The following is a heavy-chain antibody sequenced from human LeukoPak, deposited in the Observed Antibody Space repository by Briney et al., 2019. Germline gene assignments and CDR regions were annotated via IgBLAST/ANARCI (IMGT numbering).Heavy chain of an antibody. D-gene: IGHD3-10*01. Sequence: GGSLRLSCAASGFTVSDTEMIWVRQAPGKGLEWVSGISPSGDITYYADSVKGRFTISRDNSKNTLYLEVISLTAEDTAVYYCAKDDAWLRFGEWSQGTLVTVSS. V-gene: IGHV3-23*01. CDR3: AKDDAWLRFGE. J-gene: IGHJ4*02. CDR1: GFTVSDTE. CDR2: ISPSGDIT.